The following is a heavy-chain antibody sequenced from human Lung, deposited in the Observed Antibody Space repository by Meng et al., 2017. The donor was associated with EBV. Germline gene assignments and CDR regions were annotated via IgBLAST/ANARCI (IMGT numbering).Heavy chain of an antibody. CDR2: FDREDGRT. Sequence: HVQLVQSGAEVKKPGASVKVSCKVSGFTLTELSMHWVRQAPGKGLEWMGSFDREDGRTIYAQKFQGRVSMTEDSSTDTAYMELSSLKSEDMAVYYCASGTSGDYGVWGQGVLVTVSS. CDR3: ASGTSGDYGV. J-gene: IGHJ4*02. V-gene: IGHV1-24*01. CDR1: GFTLTELS. D-gene: IGHD4-17*01.